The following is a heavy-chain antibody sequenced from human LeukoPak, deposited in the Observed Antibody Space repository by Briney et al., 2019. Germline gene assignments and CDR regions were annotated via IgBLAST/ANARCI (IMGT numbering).Heavy chain of an antibody. D-gene: IGHD5-12*01. CDR2: ISYDGSDK. CDR3: ARGPSGYHNT. V-gene: IGHV3-30*04. Sequence: GGSLRLSCAASGFTFSSYAMHWVRQAPGKGLEWVAVISYDGSDKYYADSVKGRFTISRDNSKNTLYLQMNSLRAEDTAVYYCARGPSGYHNTGGQGTLVTVSS. CDR1: GFTFSSYA. J-gene: IGHJ4*02.